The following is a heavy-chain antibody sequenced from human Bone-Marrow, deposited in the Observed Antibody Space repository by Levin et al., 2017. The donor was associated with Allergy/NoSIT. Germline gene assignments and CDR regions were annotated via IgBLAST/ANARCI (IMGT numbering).Heavy chain of an antibody. CDR3: ARDGSGSYAFGWFDY. Sequence: LSLTCAASGFTFSSYAMHWVRQAPGKGLEWVAVISYDGSNKYYADSVKGRFTVSRDNSKNTLYLQMNSLRAEDTAVYYCARDGSGSYAFGWFDYWGQGTLVTVSS. V-gene: IGHV3-30*01. J-gene: IGHJ4*02. D-gene: IGHD1-26*01. CDR1: GFTFSSYA. CDR2: ISYDGSNK.